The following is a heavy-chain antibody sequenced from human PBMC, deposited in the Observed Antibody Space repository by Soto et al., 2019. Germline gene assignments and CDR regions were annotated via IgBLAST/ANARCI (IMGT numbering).Heavy chain of an antibody. CDR2: IIPVLGIT. CDR3: AKDPRSITGTTSSEDFQQ. Sequence: QAQLMQSGAEVQKPGSSVKVSCKASGGTFSGYAISWVRQAPGQGLEWMGGIIPVLGITNYAQKFQGRITIAADESTGTAHMDLRSLSSEDTAVYYCAKDPRSITGTTSSEDFQQWGQGTLVTVSS. J-gene: IGHJ1*01. D-gene: IGHD1-20*01. CDR1: GGTFSGYA. V-gene: IGHV1-69*01.